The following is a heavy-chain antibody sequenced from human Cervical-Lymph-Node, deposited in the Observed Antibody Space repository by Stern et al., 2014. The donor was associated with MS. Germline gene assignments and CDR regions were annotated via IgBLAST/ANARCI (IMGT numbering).Heavy chain of an antibody. CDR2: RTKVWST. V-gene: IGHV3-53*01. CDR3: ARDTSSPERSDW. CDR1: GFTVSRDY. J-gene: IGHJ4*02. Sequence: EMQLVESGGGVIQPGGSLRLSCTASGFTVSRDYMTWVRQAPGKGLEWVSLRTKVWSTFDTDSVKGRFTIARDDSKNTVYLHMTSLRAEDTAMYYCARDTSSPERSDWWGQGTLVTVSS. D-gene: IGHD1-1*01.